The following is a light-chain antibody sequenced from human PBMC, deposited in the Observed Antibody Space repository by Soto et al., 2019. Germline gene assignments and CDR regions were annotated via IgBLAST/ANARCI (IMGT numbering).Light chain of an antibody. J-gene: IGKJ2*01. CDR1: QSIDSGY. Sequence: EIVLTQSPGTLSLSPGEGATLSCRASQSIDSGYLAWYQQKPGQAPRLLRYGASSRPTGIADMFSGSGSGTDFTLTISRLEPEEFAVYYCQQYGTPPFTVGQGTKLEI. V-gene: IGKV3-20*01. CDR2: GAS. CDR3: QQYGTPPFT.